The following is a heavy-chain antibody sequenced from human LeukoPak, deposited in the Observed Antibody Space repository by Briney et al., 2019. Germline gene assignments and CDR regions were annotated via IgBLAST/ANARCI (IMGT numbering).Heavy chain of an antibody. CDR1: GYTFTSYG. CDR2: ISAYNGNT. J-gene: IGHJ4*02. Sequence: ASVKVSCKASGYTFTSYGISWVRQAPGQGLEWMGWISAYNGNTNYAQKLQGRVTMTTDTSTSTAYMELRSLRSDDTAAYYCARVLLQNYYDSSGYFDYWGQGTLVTVSS. CDR3: ARVLLQNYYDSSGYFDY. D-gene: IGHD3-22*01. V-gene: IGHV1-18*01.